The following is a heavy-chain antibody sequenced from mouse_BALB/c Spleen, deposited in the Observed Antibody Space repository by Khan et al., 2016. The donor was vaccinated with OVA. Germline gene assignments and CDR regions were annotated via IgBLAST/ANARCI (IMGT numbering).Heavy chain of an antibody. CDR2: ISSTGGT. Sequence: EVELVESGPGLVKPSQSLSLTCTVTGYSITSDYAWNWIRQFPGNKLEWMGYISSTGGTSYNPSLKSRISITRDTSKNQFFLQLKSVTTEDTATYCCARSLYYSYGYALDCWGRGTSVTVSS. J-gene: IGHJ4*01. D-gene: IGHD2-14*01. CDR3: ARSLYYSYGYALDC. CDR1: GYSITSDYA. V-gene: IGHV3-2*02.